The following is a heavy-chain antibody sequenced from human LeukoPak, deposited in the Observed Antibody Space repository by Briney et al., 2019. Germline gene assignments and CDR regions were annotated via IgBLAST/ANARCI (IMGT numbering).Heavy chain of an antibody. CDR1: GFTFSSYA. J-gene: IGHJ4*02. CDR3: AKEILGYCSGGSCYLPSSH. D-gene: IGHD2-15*01. CDR2: ISGSGGST. V-gene: IGHV3-23*01. Sequence: GGSLRLSCAASGFTFSSYAMSWVRQAPGKGLEWLSAISGSGGSTYYADSVKGRFTISRDNSKNMLYLQMNSLRAEDTAVYYCAKEILGYCSGGSCYLPSSHWGQGTLVAVSS.